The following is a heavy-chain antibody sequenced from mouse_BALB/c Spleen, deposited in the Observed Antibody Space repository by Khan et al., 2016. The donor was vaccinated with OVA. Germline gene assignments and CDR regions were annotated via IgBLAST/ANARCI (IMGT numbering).Heavy chain of an antibody. Sequence: VRLQQAGAEFVKPGASVKLSCTACGFNIKDTYMHWINQRPQQGLVWIGRIDPANGNVKYDPNFQDKATIAADASSNTAYLQLSSLTSADTAVYYCTKGADNGLFAYWDQGTLVTVS. J-gene: IGHJ3*01. CDR1: GFNIKDTY. V-gene: IGHV14-3*02. CDR2: IDPANGNV. CDR3: TKGADNGLFAY.